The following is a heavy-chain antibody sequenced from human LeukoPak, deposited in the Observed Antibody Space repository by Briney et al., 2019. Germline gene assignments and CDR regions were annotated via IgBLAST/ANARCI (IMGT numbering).Heavy chain of an antibody. V-gene: IGHV3-30*02. CDR2: IHFDASDN. CDR3: SKDRGYSAYLFDF. Sequence: GGSLRLSCAASGFTFSSYEMNWVRQAPGKGLEWVAFIHFDASDNYYADSVKGRFTISRDNSKNTLYLQMSSLRVEDTALYYCSKDRGYSAYLFDFWGQGTLVTVSS. D-gene: IGHD5-12*01. J-gene: IGHJ4*02. CDR1: GFTFSSYE.